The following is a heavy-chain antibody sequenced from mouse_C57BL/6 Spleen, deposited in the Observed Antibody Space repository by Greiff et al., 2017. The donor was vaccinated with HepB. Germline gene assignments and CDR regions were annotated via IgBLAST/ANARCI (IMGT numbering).Heavy chain of an antibody. J-gene: IGHJ3*01. CDR3: TTGYDYQFAY. CDR2: IDPENGDT. V-gene: IGHV14-4*01. Sequence: EVQRVESGAELVRPGASVKLSCTASGFNIKDDYMHWVKQRPEQGLEWIGWIDPENGDTEYASKFQGKATITADTSSTTAYLQLSSLTSEDTAVYYCTTGYDYQFAYWGQGTLVTVSA. D-gene: IGHD2-4*01. CDR1: GFNIKDDY.